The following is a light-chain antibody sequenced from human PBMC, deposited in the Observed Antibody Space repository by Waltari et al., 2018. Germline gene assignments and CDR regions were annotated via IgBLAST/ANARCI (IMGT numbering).Light chain of an antibody. V-gene: IGKV1-12*01. J-gene: IGKJ4*01. CDR3: QQANSFPPLT. CDR1: QPISSF. CDR2: AAV. Sequence: DIQMTQSPSSVSASVGDRVTITCRASQPISSFLSWYQQKPGKAPKLLIYAAVSLQSGVPLRCRGSGSGTDFTLTISSLQPEDSAIYFCQQANSFPPLTFGGGTKVEIK.